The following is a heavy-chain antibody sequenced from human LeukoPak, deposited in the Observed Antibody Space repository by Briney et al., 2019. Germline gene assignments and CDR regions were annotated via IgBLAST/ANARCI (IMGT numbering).Heavy chain of an antibody. J-gene: IGHJ4*02. CDR3: VRDRSYSSSWHYFDY. V-gene: IGHV3-74*01. CDR2: IYSDGIDT. D-gene: IGHD6-13*01. Sequence: GGSLRLSCAASGFTFSSYSMNWVRQAPGKGLVWVSRIYSDGIDTIYADSVRGRFTISRDNAKNTLYLQMNSLRVEDTAVYYCVRDRSYSSSWHYFDYWGQGTLVTVSS. CDR1: GFTFSSYS.